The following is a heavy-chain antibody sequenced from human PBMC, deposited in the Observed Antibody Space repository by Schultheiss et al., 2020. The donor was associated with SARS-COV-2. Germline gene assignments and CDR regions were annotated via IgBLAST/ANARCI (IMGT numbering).Heavy chain of an antibody. V-gene: IGHV3-30-3*01. CDR3: ARGNYGDLSTIDY. J-gene: IGHJ4*02. CDR1: GFTFSSYA. Sequence: GGSLRLSCAASGFTFSSYAMSWVRQAPGKGLEWVAVISYDGSNKYYADSVKGRFTISRDNSKNTLYLQMNSLRAEDTAVYYCARGNYGDLSTIDYWGQGTLVTVSS. CDR2: ISYDGSNK. D-gene: IGHD4-17*01.